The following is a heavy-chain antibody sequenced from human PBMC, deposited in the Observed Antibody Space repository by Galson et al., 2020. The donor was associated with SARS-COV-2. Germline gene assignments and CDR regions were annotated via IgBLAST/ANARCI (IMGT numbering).Heavy chain of an antibody. CDR1: GGSFSGYY. Sequence: SETLSLTCAFYGGSFSGYYWTWIRQPPGKGLEWIGEINHSGSTNYNPSLKSQVTISVDTSKNQFSLKVISVTAADTAVYYCARTQYYDYIWGTDRNGFDIRGQGTMVTVSS. D-gene: IGHD3-16*02. CDR3: ARTQYYDYIWGTDRNGFDI. CDR2: INHSGST. V-gene: IGHV4-34*01. J-gene: IGHJ3*02.